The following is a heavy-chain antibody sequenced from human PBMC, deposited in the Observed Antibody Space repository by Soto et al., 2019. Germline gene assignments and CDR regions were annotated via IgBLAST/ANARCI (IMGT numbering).Heavy chain of an antibody. Sequence: GGSLRLSCAASGFTFSSNWMHWVRQAPGKGLVWVSHINSDGTTTSYADSVKGRFTISRDNAKNTLYLQMNSLRAEDTAVYFCARNNEQRLTRYYYYGLDVWGRGTTVTVSS. CDR2: INSDGTTT. CDR1: GFTFSSNW. D-gene: IGHD6-25*01. CDR3: ARNNEQRLTRYYYYGLDV. J-gene: IGHJ6*02. V-gene: IGHV3-74*01.